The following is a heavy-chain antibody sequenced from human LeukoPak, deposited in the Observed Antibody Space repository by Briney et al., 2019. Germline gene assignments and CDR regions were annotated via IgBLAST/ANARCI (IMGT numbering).Heavy chain of an antibody. Sequence: KPSETLSLTCTVSGGSVSSYYWNWIRQPPGRGLEWIGYIYYSGSTNYNPSLKSRVTISVDTSKNQFSLKLTSVTAADTAVYYCARGVLVVVPAAGAFDIWGQGTMVTVSS. V-gene: IGHV4-59*08. CDR2: IYYSGST. CDR1: GGSVSSYY. D-gene: IGHD2-2*01. CDR3: ARGVLVVVPAAGAFDI. J-gene: IGHJ3*02.